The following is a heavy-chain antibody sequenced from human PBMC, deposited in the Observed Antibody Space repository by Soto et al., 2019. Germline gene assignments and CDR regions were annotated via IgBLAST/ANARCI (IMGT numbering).Heavy chain of an antibody. Sequence: QVQLVESGGGLVKPGGSLRLSCAASGFIFSDYYMSWIRQAPGKGLEWVSFITSSSSYTNYADSVKGRFTISRDNAKNSLYLQMNGLRAEDTAVYYCARSPSRVSGTDYDFDYWGQGTLVTVSS. CDR2: ITSSSSYT. CDR1: GFIFSDYY. CDR3: ARSPSRVSGTDYDFDY. D-gene: IGHD1-26*01. V-gene: IGHV3-11*06. J-gene: IGHJ4*02.